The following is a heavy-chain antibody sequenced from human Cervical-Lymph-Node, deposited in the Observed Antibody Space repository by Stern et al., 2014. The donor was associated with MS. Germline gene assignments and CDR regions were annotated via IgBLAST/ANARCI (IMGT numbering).Heavy chain of an antibody. CDR3: ARGRSTYSSGWHPLNY. CDR2: VKSANGNT. D-gene: IGHD6-19*01. J-gene: IGHJ4*02. Sequence: VQLVESGAEVKKPGASVKVSCKASGYTFISHSIHWVRQAPGQRLEWLGWVKSANGNTKYSQNFQGRVIITRDISATTAYMDLSSLRSEDTAVYYCARGRSTYSSGWHPLNYWGQGTLVTVSS. V-gene: IGHV1-3*01. CDR1: GYTFISHS.